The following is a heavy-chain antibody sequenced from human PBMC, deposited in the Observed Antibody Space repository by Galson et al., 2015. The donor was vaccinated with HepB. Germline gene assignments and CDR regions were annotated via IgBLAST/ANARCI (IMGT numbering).Heavy chain of an antibody. CDR3: ATDRYSGSYLDAFDI. CDR1: GYTLTELS. CDR2: FDPEDGET. J-gene: IGHJ3*02. V-gene: IGHV1-24*01. D-gene: IGHD1-26*01. Sequence: SVKVSCKVSGYTLTELSMHWVRQAPGKGLEWMGGFDPEDGETIYAQKFQGRVTMTEDTSTDTAYMELSSLRSEDTAVYYCATDRYSGSYLDAFDIWGQGTMVTVSS.